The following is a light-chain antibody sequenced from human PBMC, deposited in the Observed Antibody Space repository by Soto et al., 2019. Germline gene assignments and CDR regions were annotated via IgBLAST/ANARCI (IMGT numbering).Light chain of an antibody. Sequence: DIQMTQSTSSLSASVGDRVTITYRASQSISSWLAWYQHKPGKAPKLLIYKASSLESGVPSRFSGSGSGTEFTLTISSLQPDDFATYYCQQYYSYPYTFGQGTKLEIK. V-gene: IGKV1-5*03. CDR2: KAS. CDR3: QQYYSYPYT. CDR1: QSISSW. J-gene: IGKJ2*01.